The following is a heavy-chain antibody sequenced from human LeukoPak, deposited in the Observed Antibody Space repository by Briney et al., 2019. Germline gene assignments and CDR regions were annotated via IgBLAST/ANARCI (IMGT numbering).Heavy chain of an antibody. J-gene: IGHJ4*02. V-gene: IGHV4-38-2*02. Sequence: SETLSLTCTVSAYSISSGYYWGWIRQPPGKGLEWIGSLYYSGNTYYNPSLKSRVTISVDTSKNQFSLKLSSVTAADTAVYYCASSTGDRGEYYFDYWGQGTLVTVSS. CDR1: AYSISSGYY. CDR3: ASSTGDRGEYYFDY. CDR2: LYYSGNT. D-gene: IGHD7-27*01.